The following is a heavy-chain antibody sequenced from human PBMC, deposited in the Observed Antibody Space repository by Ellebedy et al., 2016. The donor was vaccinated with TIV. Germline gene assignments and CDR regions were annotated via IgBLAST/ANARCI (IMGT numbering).Heavy chain of an antibody. CDR2: IYYSGST. V-gene: IGHV4-59*01. CDR3: ARDWVGSGSYPYYYGMDV. D-gene: IGHD3-10*01. J-gene: IGHJ6*02. CDR1: GGSISSYY. Sequence: SETLSLTCTVSGGSISSYYWSWIRQPPGKGLEWIGYIYYSGSTNYNPSLKSRVTISVDTSKNQFSLKLSSVTAADTAVYYCARDWVGSGSYPYYYGMDVWGQGTTVTVSS.